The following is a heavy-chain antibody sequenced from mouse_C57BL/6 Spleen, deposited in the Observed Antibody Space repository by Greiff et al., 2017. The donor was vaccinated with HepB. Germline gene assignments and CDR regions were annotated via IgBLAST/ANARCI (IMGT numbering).Heavy chain of an antibody. V-gene: IGHV1-42*01. J-gene: IGHJ1*03. D-gene: IGHD2-2*01. CDR3: ARSGGYDDWYFDV. CDR1: GYSFTGYY. Sequence: EVQLQQSGPELVKPGASVKISCKASGYSFTGYYMNWVKQSPEKSLEWIGEINPSTGGTTYNQKFKAKATLTVDKSSSTAYMQLKSLTSEDSAVYYCARSGGYDDWYFDVWGTGTTVTVSS. CDR2: INPSTGGT.